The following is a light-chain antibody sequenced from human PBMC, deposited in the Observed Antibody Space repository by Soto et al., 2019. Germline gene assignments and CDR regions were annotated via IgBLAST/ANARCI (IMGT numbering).Light chain of an antibody. V-gene: IGLV2-23*01. CDR3: FSFTSTNTHV. Sequence: QSALTQPASVSGSPGQSVTISCTGTSSDFGSYKFVSWYQHPPGKVPKVIIYETSKRPSGVSDRFSGSKSGNTASLTISGLQAEEEADYYCFSFTSTNTHVFGSGTKLTVL. J-gene: IGLJ1*01. CDR1: SSDFGSYKF. CDR2: ETS.